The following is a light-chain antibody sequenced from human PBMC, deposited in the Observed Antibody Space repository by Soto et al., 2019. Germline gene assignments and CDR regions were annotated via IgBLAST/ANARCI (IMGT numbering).Light chain of an antibody. CDR2: GAS. J-gene: IGKJ1*01. CDR1: QSVGSSY. Sequence: EIVLTQSPGTLSLSPGERATLSCRASQSVGSSYLAWYQQKPGQAPRRLIDGASSRATGIPDRCSGSGSGTDFTLAISRLEHEDFAVYYCQQYGSSPWTFGQGTKGEIK. CDR3: QQYGSSPWT. V-gene: IGKV3-20*01.